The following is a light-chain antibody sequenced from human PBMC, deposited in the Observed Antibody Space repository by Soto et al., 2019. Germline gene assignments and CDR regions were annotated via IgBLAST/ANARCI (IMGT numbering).Light chain of an antibody. V-gene: IGLV2-23*01. CDR1: SSDVGSYNL. Sequence: QSALTQPASVSGSPGQSITISCTGTSSDVGSYNLVSWYQQHPGKAPKLMIYEGSKRPSGVSNRSSGSKSGNTASLTISGIQAEDEADYYCCSYAGSSTVVVGGGTKLTVL. J-gene: IGLJ2*01. CDR2: EGS. CDR3: CSYAGSSTVV.